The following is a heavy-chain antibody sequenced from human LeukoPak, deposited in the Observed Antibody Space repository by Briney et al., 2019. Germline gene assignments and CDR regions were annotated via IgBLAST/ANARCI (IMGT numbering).Heavy chain of an antibody. CDR3: ARARRLRYCSSTSCLGVYYYYMDV. Sequence: GGSLRLSCTVSGFTVSSNSMSWVRQAPGKGLEWVSFIYSGGNTHYSDSVKGRFTISRDNAKNSLYLQMNSLRAKDTALYHCARARRLRYCSSTSCLGVYYYYMDVWGKGTTVTISS. CDR1: GFTVSSNS. V-gene: IGHV3-53*01. CDR2: IYSGGNT. D-gene: IGHD2-2*01. J-gene: IGHJ6*03.